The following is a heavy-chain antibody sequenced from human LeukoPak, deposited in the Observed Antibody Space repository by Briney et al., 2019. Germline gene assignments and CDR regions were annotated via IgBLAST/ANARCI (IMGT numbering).Heavy chain of an antibody. CDR1: GFTFSSYG. D-gene: IGHD4-11*01. Sequence: GGSLRLSCAASGFTFSSYGMHWVRQAPGKGLEWVAVIWYDGSNKYYEDSVKGRFTISRDNSKNTLYLQMNSLRAEDTAVYYCAKDPTQALYYFDYWGQGTLVTVSS. CDR2: IWYDGSNK. V-gene: IGHV3-33*06. CDR3: AKDPTQALYYFDY. J-gene: IGHJ4*02.